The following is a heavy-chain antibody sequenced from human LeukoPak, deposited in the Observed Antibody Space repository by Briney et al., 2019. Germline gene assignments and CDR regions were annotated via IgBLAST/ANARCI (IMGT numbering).Heavy chain of an antibody. CDR2: INPSSGDT. CDR1: GYTFTAYY. D-gene: IGHD3-9*01. J-gene: IGHJ4*02. Sequence: ASVKVSCKASGYTFTAYYIHWLRQAPGHGLEWMGWINPSSGDTNYAQKFQGRVTMTRDTSISTAYMELYSLRSDDTSIYNRTRAYDILTGLDYGGQGTLVTVSS. V-gene: IGHV1-2*02. CDR3: TRAYDILTGLDY.